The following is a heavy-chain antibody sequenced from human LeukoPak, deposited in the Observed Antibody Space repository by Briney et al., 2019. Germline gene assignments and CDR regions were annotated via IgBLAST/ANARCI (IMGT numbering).Heavy chain of an antibody. D-gene: IGHD4-17*01. V-gene: IGHV4-59*01. CDR1: GGSIRGLY. CDR2: IYYSGST. Sequence: SETLSLTCTASGGSIRGLYWSWIRQPPGKGLEWIGYIYYSGSTTYNPSLKSRVTISVDTSKNQFSLRLKSVTAADTALYYCARGYAYGDTGSFDYWGQGALVTVSS. CDR3: ARGYAYGDTGSFDY. J-gene: IGHJ4*02.